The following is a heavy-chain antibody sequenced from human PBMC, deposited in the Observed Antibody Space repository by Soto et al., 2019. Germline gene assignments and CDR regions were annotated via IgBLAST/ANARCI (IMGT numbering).Heavy chain of an antibody. J-gene: IGHJ4*02. V-gene: IGHV3-21*01. Sequence: EVQLVESGGGLVKPGGSLRLSCAASGFTFSSYSMNWVRQAPGKGLEWVSSISSSSSYIYYADSVKGRFTISRDNAKNSLYLQMNSLRAEDTAVYYCARGPKVLLWFGERDGNYFDYWGQGTLVTVSS. CDR2: ISSSSSYI. CDR3: ARGPKVLLWFGERDGNYFDY. CDR1: GFTFSSYS. D-gene: IGHD3-10*01.